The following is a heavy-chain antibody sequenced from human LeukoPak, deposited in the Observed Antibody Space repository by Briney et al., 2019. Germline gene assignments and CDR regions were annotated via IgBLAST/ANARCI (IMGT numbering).Heavy chain of an antibody. V-gene: IGHV3-23*01. Sequence: GGSLRLSCVASEFTFSNYALSWVRQAPGKGLEWVSTISGSGITTYYADSVKGRFTISRDNSQNTLYLQMNSLRAEDTAVYYCARLRAALEPLDYWGQGTLVTVSS. J-gene: IGHJ4*02. CDR3: ARLRAALEPLDY. D-gene: IGHD6-25*01. CDR2: ISGSGITT. CDR1: EFTFSNYA.